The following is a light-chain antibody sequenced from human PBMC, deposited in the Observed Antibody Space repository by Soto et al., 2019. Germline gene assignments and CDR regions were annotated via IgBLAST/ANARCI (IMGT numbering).Light chain of an antibody. Sequence: QSVLTQPPSVSGAPGQRVIISCTGSSSNIGAGYDVHWYQRLPGTAPKVLIYGNNNRPSGVPDRFSGSKSGTSASLAITGLQAEDEADYYCQSYDSSLSGSYVFGTGTKLTVL. V-gene: IGLV1-40*01. CDR1: SSNIGAGYD. CDR3: QSYDSSLSGSYV. J-gene: IGLJ1*01. CDR2: GNN.